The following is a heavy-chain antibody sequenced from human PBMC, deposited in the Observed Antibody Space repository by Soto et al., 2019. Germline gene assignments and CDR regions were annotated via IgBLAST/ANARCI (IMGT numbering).Heavy chain of an antibody. V-gene: IGHV1-3*01. J-gene: IGHJ6*02. Sequence: ASVKVSCKASGYTFTSYAMHWVRQAPGQRLEWMGRINAGNGNTKYSQKFQGRVTITRDTSASTAYMELSSLRSEDTAVYYCASFGYNWNDGLYYYGMDVWGQGTTVTAP. CDR1: GYTFTSYA. CDR3: ASFGYNWNDGLYYYGMDV. CDR2: INAGNGNT. D-gene: IGHD1-1*01.